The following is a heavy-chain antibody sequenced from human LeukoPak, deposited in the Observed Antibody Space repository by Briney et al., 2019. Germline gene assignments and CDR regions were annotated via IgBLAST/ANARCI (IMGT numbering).Heavy chain of an antibody. Sequence: GASVKVSCKASGGTFSSYAISWVRQAPGQGLEWMGWISAYNGNTNYAQKLQGRVTMTTDTSTSTAYMELRSLRSDDTAVYYCARDGSNSGWLLVPSYDYWGQGTLVTVSS. V-gene: IGHV1-18*01. CDR1: GGTFSSYA. CDR2: ISAYNGNT. D-gene: IGHD3-22*01. CDR3: ARDGSNSGWLLVPSYDY. J-gene: IGHJ4*02.